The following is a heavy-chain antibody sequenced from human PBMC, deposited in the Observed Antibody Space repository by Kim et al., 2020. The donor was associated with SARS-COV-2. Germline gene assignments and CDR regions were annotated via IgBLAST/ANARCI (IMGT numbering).Heavy chain of an antibody. Sequence: KTRLTISVDTSKNQFSLKLSSVTAADTAVYYCARTHEYSSSWNYYYGMDVWGQGTTVTVSS. D-gene: IGHD6-13*01. J-gene: IGHJ6*02. CDR3: ARTHEYSSSWNYYYGMDV. V-gene: IGHV4-34*01.